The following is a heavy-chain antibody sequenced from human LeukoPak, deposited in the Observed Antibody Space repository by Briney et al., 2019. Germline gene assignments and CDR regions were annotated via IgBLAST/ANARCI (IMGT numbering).Heavy chain of an antibody. CDR1: GFTFSDYY. J-gene: IGHJ4*02. Sequence: PGGSLRLSCAASGFTFSDYYMSWIRQAPGKGLEWVSYISSSGSTIYYADSVKGRFTISRDNAKNSLYLQMNSLRAEDTAVYYCARDRTRTLYYYDNSGPPRGYWGQGTLVTVSS. CDR2: ISSSGSTI. CDR3: ARDRTRTLYYYDNSGPPRGY. V-gene: IGHV3-11*04. D-gene: IGHD3-22*01.